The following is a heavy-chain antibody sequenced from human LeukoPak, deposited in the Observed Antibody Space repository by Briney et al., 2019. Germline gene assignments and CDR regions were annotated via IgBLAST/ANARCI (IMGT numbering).Heavy chain of an antibody. V-gene: IGHV1-46*01. CDR1: GYTFTNSY. Sequence: ASVKVSCKASGYTFTNSYMHWVRQAPGQDLEWMGIINPSGDTTTYAEKFQGRVTMTRDTSTSTVYMELSSLRSEDTAVYYCARGGPEYLSDYWGQGTLVTVSS. D-gene: IGHD2-2*02. J-gene: IGHJ4*02. CDR3: ARGGPEYLSDY. CDR2: INPSGDTT.